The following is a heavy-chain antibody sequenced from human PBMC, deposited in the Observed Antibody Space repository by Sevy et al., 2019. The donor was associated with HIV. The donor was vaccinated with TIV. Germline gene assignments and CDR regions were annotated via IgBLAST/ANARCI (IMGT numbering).Heavy chain of an antibody. J-gene: IGHJ6*02. V-gene: IGHV3-30*18. Sequence: GGSLRLSCAASGFTFSSYGMHWVRQAPGKGLEWVAVMSYDGSNKYYADSVKGRFTISRDNSKNTLYLQMNSLRAEDTAVYYCAKQVGGWPYYYYGMDVWGQGTTVTVSS. D-gene: IGHD6-19*01. CDR1: GFTFSSYG. CDR3: AKQVGGWPYYYYGMDV. CDR2: MSYDGSNK.